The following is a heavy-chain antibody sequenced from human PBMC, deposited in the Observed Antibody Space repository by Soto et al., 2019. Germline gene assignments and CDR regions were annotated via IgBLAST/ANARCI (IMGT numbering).Heavy chain of an antibody. J-gene: IGHJ4*02. CDR3: ARDKITGLFDY. CDR1: GGSISSSNW. CDR2: IYRSGDA. Sequence: SETLSLTCSVSGGSISSSNWWSWVRQAPGKGLEWIGEIYRSGDANYNPSLKSRVTISVDTSKNQFSLKLTSVTAADTAVYYCARDKITGLFDYWGQGTLVTVSS. D-gene: IGHD2-8*02. V-gene: IGHV4-4*02.